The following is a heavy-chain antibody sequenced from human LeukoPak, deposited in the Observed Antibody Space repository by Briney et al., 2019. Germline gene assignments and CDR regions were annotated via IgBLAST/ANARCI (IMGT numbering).Heavy chain of an antibody. J-gene: IGHJ4*02. CDR1: GYSFTSYW. V-gene: IGHV5-51*01. CDR3: ARQREYSLRDYYFDY. Sequence: GESLKISCKGSGYSFTSYWIGWVRQMPGKGLERMGIIYPGDSDTRYSPSFQGQVTISADKSISTAYLQWSSLKASDTAMYYFARQREYSLRDYYFDYWGQGTLVTVSS. CDR2: IYPGDSDT. D-gene: IGHD5-18*01.